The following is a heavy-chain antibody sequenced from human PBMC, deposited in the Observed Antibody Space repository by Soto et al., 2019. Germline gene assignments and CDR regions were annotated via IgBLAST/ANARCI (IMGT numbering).Heavy chain of an antibody. CDR2: ISWNGESV. J-gene: IGHJ4*02. V-gene: IGHV3-9*01. D-gene: IGHD1-26*01. Sequence: GGSLILSCAASGFTFDDYAMHWVRQPPGKGLEWVAGISWNGESVSYADSVKGRFTISRDNAKNSLSLHMASLRAEDTAFYYCVKDTYLLVGATHFDFWGQGALVTVS. CDR3: VKDTYLLVGATHFDF. CDR1: GFTFDDYA.